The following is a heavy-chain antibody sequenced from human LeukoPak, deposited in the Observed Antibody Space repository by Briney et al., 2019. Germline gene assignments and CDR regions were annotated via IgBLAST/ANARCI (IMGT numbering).Heavy chain of an antibody. CDR3: ARVRPGDADS. Sequence: PGGSLRLSCAASGFTFSTYWMTWLRQAPGKGLEWVASIKQGGSGKYYPDSVKGRFTISRDNTKNLLYLQMNSLRAEDTAVYYCARVRPGDADSWGQGTLVSVSS. D-gene: IGHD1-26*01. CDR2: IKQGGSGK. CDR1: GFTFSTYW. V-gene: IGHV3-7*01. J-gene: IGHJ5*01.